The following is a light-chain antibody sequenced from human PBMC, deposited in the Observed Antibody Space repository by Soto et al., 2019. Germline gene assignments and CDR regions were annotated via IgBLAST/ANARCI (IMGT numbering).Light chain of an antibody. V-gene: IGKV3-20*01. CDR2: DAS. CDR1: QSVSSSY. CDR3: HQYDYWPFT. Sequence: EIVLTHSPGTLALSPCERATLSFSASQSVSSSYLAWYQQKPGQAPRLLIYDASNRATGIPARFSGSGSGTEFTLTVSSLQSEDFALYFCHQYDYWPFTFGGGTKVDIK. J-gene: IGKJ4*01.